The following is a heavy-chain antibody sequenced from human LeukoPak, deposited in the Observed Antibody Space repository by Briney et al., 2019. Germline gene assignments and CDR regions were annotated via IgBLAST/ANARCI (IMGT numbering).Heavy chain of an antibody. CDR2: ISTYNGKI. CDR1: GYTFTRYG. Sequence: ASVKVSCKASGYTFTRYGITWVRQAPGQGLEWMGWISTYNGKINYAQKVQDRVTMTTDTSTSTVYMELRSLGSDDTALYFCARDFSNFSYGTWFDPWGQGTLVTVSS. CDR3: ARDFSNFSYGTWFDP. J-gene: IGHJ5*02. D-gene: IGHD1-1*01. V-gene: IGHV1-18*01.